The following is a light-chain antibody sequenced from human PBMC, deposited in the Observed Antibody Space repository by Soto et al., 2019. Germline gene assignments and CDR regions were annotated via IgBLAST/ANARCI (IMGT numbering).Light chain of an antibody. CDR2: LGS. V-gene: IGKV2-28*01. CDR3: MQALQTPYT. CDR1: QSLLHGNGYNY. J-gene: IGKJ2*01. Sequence: DVVMTQSPLSLPVTPGEPASISCRSSQSLLHGNGYNYLDWYLQKPGQSPHLLIYLGSNRASGVPDRFSGSGSGTDFTLKISRVEAEDVGVYYCMQALQTPYTFGQGTKLEIK.